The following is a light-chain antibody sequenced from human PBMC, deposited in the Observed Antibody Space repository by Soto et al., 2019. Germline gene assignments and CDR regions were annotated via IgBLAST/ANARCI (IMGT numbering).Light chain of an antibody. CDR1: QNISSW. V-gene: IGKV1-5*03. CDR3: QQHQTSST. Sequence: DIERTQCHPTRSASVGDMVTIALRASQNISSWLAWYQQKPGKAPKLLIYKASSLESGVPSRFSGSGSGTEFTLIISSLQPDDFATYYGQQHQTSSTFGQGTKVDIK. J-gene: IGKJ1*01. CDR2: KAS.